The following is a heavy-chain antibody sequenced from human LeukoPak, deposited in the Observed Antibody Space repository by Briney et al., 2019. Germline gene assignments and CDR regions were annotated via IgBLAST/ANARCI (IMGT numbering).Heavy chain of an antibody. D-gene: IGHD2-15*01. V-gene: IGHV4-59*01. Sequence: SETLSLTCTVSGDSISNYYWSWIRQPPGKGLEWIGYIYYSGSTNCNPSLKSRITISVDTSKNQFSLKLSSVTTADTAVYYCARDGGRDAFDIWGQGTMVAVSS. J-gene: IGHJ3*02. CDR3: ARDGGRDAFDI. CDR1: GDSISNYY. CDR2: IYYSGST.